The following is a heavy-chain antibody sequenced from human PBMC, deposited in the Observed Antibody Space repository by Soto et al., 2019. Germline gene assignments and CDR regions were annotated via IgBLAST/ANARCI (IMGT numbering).Heavy chain of an antibody. J-gene: IGHJ4*02. Sequence: GGSLRLSCAASGFTFSSYAMHWVRQAPGKGLEWVAVISYDGSNKYYADSVKGRFTISRDNSKNTLYLQMNSLRAEDTAVYYCARDENLGLMVYAHDYWGQGTLVTVSS. V-gene: IGHV3-30-3*01. CDR1: GFTFSSYA. CDR3: ARDENLGLMVYAHDY. D-gene: IGHD2-8*01. CDR2: ISYDGSNK.